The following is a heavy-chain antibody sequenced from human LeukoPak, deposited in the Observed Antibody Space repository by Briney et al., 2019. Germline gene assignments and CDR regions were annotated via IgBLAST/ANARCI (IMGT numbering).Heavy chain of an antibody. Sequence: SGTLSLTCAVSGGSISSSNWWSWVRQSPGKGLEWIGEIYHSGSTNYNPSLKSRVTISVDKSTNQFSLKLTSVTAADTAVYYCARHRTYYDYVWGSYRDRFYYFDYWGQGTLVTVSS. CDR3: ARHRTYYDYVWGSYRDRFYYFDY. V-gene: IGHV4-4*02. CDR2: IYHSGST. J-gene: IGHJ4*02. CDR1: GGSISSSNW. D-gene: IGHD3-16*02.